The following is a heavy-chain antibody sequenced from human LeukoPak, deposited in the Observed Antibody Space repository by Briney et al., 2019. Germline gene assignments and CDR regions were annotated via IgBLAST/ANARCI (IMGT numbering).Heavy chain of an antibody. D-gene: IGHD2-2*01. Sequence: PGGSLRLSCAASGFTFSSYGMHWVRQALGKGLEWVAVISYDGSNKYYADSVKGRFTISRDNSKNTLYLQMNSLRAEDTAVYYCAKEMVPAADYFDYWGQGTLVTVSS. CDR3: AKEMVPAADYFDY. V-gene: IGHV3-30*18. J-gene: IGHJ4*02. CDR1: GFTFSSYG. CDR2: ISYDGSNK.